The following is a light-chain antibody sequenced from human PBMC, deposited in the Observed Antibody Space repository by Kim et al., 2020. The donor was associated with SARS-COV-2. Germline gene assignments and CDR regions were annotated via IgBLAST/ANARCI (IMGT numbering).Light chain of an antibody. CDR2: SDT. CDR3: QVRHSTIDRV. Sequence: SYELTQPPSVSVAPGQTARITCGGDSIGSKSVHWYQQRPGQAPVLVIYSDTDRPSGTSERFSGSNSGNTATLTISRVEVGDEADYYCQVRHSTIDRVFGG. J-gene: IGLJ3*02. CDR1: SIGSKS. V-gene: IGLV3-21*01.